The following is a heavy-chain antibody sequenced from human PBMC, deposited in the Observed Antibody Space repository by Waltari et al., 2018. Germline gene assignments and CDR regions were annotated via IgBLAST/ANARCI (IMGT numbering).Heavy chain of an antibody. CDR2: VKEDGSEK. V-gene: IGHV3-7*01. CDR3: ARGRVDFAY. J-gene: IGHJ4*02. CDR1: GFAFSTYW. Sequence: EVQLVESGGNLVQPGWSLRLSCAASGFAFSTYWMSWVRQAPGKGLEWVANVKEDGSEKYYVDSVKGRFTISRDNAKNSLYLQMNSLRAEDTAVYFCARGRVDFAYWGQGTLVTVSS.